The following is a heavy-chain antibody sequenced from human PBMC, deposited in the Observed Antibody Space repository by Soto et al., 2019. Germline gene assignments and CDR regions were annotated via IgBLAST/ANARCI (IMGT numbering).Heavy chain of an antibody. Sequence: SETLSLTCTVFGGTVSGTRWWSWVRQPPGRGLEWSGDIYHLGTTNYNPSLKRRVSISLDKSKNQFSLKLTSVTAADTAVYFCARSGKFYYYGISGLPFDPWGPGVLDTV. CDR2: IYHLGTT. CDR3: ARSGKFYYYGISGLPFDP. J-gene: IGHJ5*02. CDR1: GGTVSGTRW. V-gene: IGHV4-4*02. D-gene: IGHD3-22*01.